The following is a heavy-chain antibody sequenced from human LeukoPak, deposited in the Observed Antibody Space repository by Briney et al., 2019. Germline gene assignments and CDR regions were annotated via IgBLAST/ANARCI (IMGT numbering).Heavy chain of an antibody. CDR2: INPNSGGT. CDR3: ASEYCGGDCYQQTTGSHLMLGYGMDV. CDR1: GYTFTGYY. V-gene: IGHV1-2*02. J-gene: IGHJ6*02. D-gene: IGHD2-21*02. Sequence: ASVSVSCKASGYTFTGYYMHWVRQAPGQGLEWMGWINPNSGGTNYAQKFQGRVTMTRDTSISTAYMDLSRLISDDTVVYSCASEYCGGDCYQQTTGSHLMLGYGMDVWGQGATVSVSS.